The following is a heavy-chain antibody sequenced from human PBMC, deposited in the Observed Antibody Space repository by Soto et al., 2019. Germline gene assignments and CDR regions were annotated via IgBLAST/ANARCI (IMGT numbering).Heavy chain of an antibody. CDR3: ARSLRGVIIDFDS. CDR2: ISGTTDNT. D-gene: IGHD3-10*01. V-gene: IGHV3-23*01. Sequence: GGSLRLSCAASGFTFSSNAMSRVRQAPGKGLEWVSAISGTTDNTYYADSVKGRFTISRDNSKNTLYLQMNSLRAEDTALYYCARSLRGVIIDFDSWGQGTLVTVSS. CDR1: GFTFSSNA. J-gene: IGHJ4*02.